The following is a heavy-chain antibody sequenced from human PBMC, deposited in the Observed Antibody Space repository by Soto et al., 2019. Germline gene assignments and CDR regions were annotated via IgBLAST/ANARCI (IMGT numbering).Heavy chain of an antibody. V-gene: IGHV3-7*01. Sequence: DVQLVESGGGLVQPGGSLRLSCAASGFTFSPYWMSWVRQVPGKGLELVANIRQDGSENYYVESVKGRFTISRDNAKNSLYLQMNSLRAEDTAVYFCARENYSQFDYWGQGTLVTVS. CDR1: GFTFSPYW. CDR3: ARENYSQFDY. CDR2: IRQDGSEN. J-gene: IGHJ4*02. D-gene: IGHD4-4*01.